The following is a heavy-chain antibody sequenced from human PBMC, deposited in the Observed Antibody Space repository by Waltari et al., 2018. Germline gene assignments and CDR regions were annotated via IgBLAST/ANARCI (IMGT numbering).Heavy chain of an antibody. CDR3: ARGYYDFWSGYFDY. J-gene: IGHJ4*02. V-gene: IGHV4-38-2*02. D-gene: IGHD3-3*01. CDR1: GYSISSGYY. Sequence: QVQLQESGPGLVKPSETLSLTCTVSGYSISSGYYWGWIRPPPGKGLEWIGSIYHSGSTYYNPSLKIRVTISVDTSKNQFSLKLSSVTAADTAVYYCARGYYDFWSGYFDYWGQGTLVTVSS. CDR2: IYHSGST.